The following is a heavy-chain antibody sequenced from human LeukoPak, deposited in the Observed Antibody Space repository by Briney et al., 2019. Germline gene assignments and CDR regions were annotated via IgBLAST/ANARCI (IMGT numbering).Heavy chain of an antibody. CDR3: ASIHYGAYGAFDI. Sequence: GESLKISCKGSGYSFTSYWSGWVRQMPGKGLEWMGIIYPGDSDTRYSPSFQGQVTISAGKSISTAYLQWSSLKAADTAMYYCASIHYGAYGAFDIWGQGTMVTVSS. CDR2: IYPGDSDT. D-gene: IGHD4-17*01. V-gene: IGHV5-51*01. J-gene: IGHJ3*02. CDR1: GYSFTSYW.